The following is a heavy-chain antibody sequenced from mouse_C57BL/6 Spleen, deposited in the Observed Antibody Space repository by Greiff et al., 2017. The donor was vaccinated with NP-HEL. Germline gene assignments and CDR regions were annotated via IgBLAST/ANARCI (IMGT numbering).Heavy chain of an antibody. J-gene: IGHJ2*01. CDR2: IRNKANGYTT. V-gene: IGHV7-3*01. D-gene: IGHD1-1*01. Sequence: EVKLMESGGGLVQPGGSLSLSCAASGFTFTDYYMSWVRQPPGKALEWLGFIRNKANGYTTEYSASVKGRFTISRDNSQSILYLQMNALRAEDSATYYCARGDYGSSYYFDYWGQGTTLTVSS. CDR1: GFTFTDYY. CDR3: ARGDYGSSYYFDY.